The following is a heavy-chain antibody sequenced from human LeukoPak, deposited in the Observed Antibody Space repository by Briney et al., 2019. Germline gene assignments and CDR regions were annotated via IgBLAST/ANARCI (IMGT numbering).Heavy chain of an antibody. D-gene: IGHD6-13*01. CDR3: ARGRRHTSSWYKGTHAFDI. J-gene: IGHJ3*02. V-gene: IGHV4-34*01. Sequence: SRVTMSVDTSKDQFSLKLSSVTAADTAVYYCARGRRHTSSWYKGTHAFDIWGQGTMVTVSS.